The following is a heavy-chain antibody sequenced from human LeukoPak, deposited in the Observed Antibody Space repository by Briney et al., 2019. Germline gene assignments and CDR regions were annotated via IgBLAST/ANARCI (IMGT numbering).Heavy chain of an antibody. CDR1: GFTFSGYS. CDR3: ARSVRDDY. CDR2: ISSTSSII. V-gene: IGHV3-48*04. Sequence: PGGSLRLSCGASGFTFSGYSMNWVRQAPGKGLEWVSYISSTSSIISYVDSVRGRFTISRDNAKNSLYLQMNSLRAEDTAVYYCARSVRDDYWGQGTLVTVSS. J-gene: IGHJ4*02.